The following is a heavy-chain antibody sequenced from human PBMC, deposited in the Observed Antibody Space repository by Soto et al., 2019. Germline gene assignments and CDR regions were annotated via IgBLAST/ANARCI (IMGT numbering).Heavy chain of an antibody. V-gene: IGHV4-4*02. CDR3: ARVYSGSYSDY. J-gene: IGHJ4*02. Sequence: SETLSLTCAVSGGSIRSNNWWSWVRQPPGKGLEWIGEIFHSGSTHYNPSLKTRVTISVDKSKNQFSLKLSSVTSLDTAVYYCARVYSGSYSDYWGQGTLVTVSS. CDR1: GGSIRSNNW. D-gene: IGHD1-26*01. CDR2: IFHSGST.